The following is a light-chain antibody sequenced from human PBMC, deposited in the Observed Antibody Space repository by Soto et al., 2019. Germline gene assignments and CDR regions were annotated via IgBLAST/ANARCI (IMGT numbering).Light chain of an antibody. V-gene: IGKV1D-13*01. CDR3: QQFNNYPQT. Sequence: AIQLTQSPSSLSASVGDRVTITCRASQGISIALAWYQQKPGKAPKLLSYDASSLESGVPSRFSGSGSGTDFTLPIRSLKPEDFETYYCQQFNNYPQTLGPGPTVHI. CDR2: DAS. CDR1: QGISIA. J-gene: IGKJ3*01.